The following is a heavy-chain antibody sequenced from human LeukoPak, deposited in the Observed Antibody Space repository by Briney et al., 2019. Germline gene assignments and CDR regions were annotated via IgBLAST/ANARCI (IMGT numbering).Heavy chain of an antibody. CDR3: ARVSQDYYDSSGFFYYYGMDV. V-gene: IGHV1-69*06. Sequence: GSSVRVSCKASGGTFSIYAISWVRQAPGQGLELMGGIIPIFGTANYAQKFQGRVTITADKSTSTAYMELSSLRSEDTAVYYCARVSQDYYDSSGFFYYYGMDVWGQGTTVTVSS. CDR2: IIPIFGTA. J-gene: IGHJ6*02. CDR1: GGTFSIYA. D-gene: IGHD3-22*01.